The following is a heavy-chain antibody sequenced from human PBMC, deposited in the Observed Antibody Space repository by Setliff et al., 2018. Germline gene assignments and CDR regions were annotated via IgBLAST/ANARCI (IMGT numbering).Heavy chain of an antibody. J-gene: IGHJ5*02. CDR2: INPNSGGT. Sequence: ASVKVSCKASGYTFGAHYIHWVRQAPGQGFEWMGWINPNSGGTNYAQKFQGRVTMTRDTSISTAYMELSRLRSDDTAVYYCARGTHSSGWYGWSQNWFDPWGQGTLVTVSS. V-gene: IGHV1-2*02. CDR3: ARGTHSSGWYGWSQNWFDP. D-gene: IGHD6-19*01. CDR1: GYTFGAHY.